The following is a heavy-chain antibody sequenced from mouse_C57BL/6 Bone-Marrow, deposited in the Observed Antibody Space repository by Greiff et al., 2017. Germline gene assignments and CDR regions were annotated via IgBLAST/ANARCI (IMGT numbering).Heavy chain of an antibody. CDR2: IYIGNGYT. D-gene: IGHD2-3*01. V-gene: IGHV1-58*01. CDR1: GYTFTSYG. CDR3: ARGNYDGYYD. Sequence: EVKLQQSGAELVRPGSSVKMSCKTSGYTFTSYGINWVKQRPGQGLEWIGYIYIGNGYTEYNAKFKGKATLSSDTSSSTAYMQLSSLTSEDSAIYFCARGNYDGYYDWGQGTTLTVSS. J-gene: IGHJ2*01.